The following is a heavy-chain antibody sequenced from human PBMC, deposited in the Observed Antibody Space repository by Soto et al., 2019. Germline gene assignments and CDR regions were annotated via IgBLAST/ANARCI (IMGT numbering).Heavy chain of an antibody. Sequence: QLQLQESGPGLVKPSETLSLTCTVSGGSISSSSYYWGWIRQPPGKGLEWIGSIYYSGSTYYNPSLKSRVTISVDTSKNQFSLKLSSVTAADTAVYYWARHVYDILTGYYLESAFDIWGQGTMVTVSS. CDR3: ARHVYDILTGYYLESAFDI. CDR1: GGSISSSSYY. D-gene: IGHD3-9*01. J-gene: IGHJ3*02. V-gene: IGHV4-39*01. CDR2: IYYSGST.